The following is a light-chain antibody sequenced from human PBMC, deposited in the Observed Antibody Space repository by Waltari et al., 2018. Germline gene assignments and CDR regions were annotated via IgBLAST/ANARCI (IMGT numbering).Light chain of an antibody. Sequence: EIVLTQSPGTLSLSPGERVTLSCRASPSLTGTNLAWYQQKPGQPPRLLIYGASNRATGIPGRCSGSGSGTDFTLTITRLEPDDFAVYYCQQYASLPLTFGGGATVEIK. CDR3: QQYASLPLT. CDR1: PSLTGTN. J-gene: IGKJ4*01. CDR2: GAS. V-gene: IGKV3-20*01.